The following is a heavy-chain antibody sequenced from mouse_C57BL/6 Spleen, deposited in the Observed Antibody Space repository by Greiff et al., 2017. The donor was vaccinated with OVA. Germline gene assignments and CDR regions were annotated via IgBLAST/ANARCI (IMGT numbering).Heavy chain of an antibody. CDR1: GYTFTSYW. CDR2: IYPSDSDT. D-gene: IGHD4-1*01. J-gene: IGHJ1*03. CDR3: ARLLGRPHWYGDV. Sequence: VQLQQPGAELVRPGSSVKLSCKASGYTFTSYWMDWVKQRPGQGLEWIGNIYPSDSDTHYNQKFKDKATLTVDKSSSTADMQLSSLTSEDSAVYYCARLLGRPHWYGDVWGTGTTVTVSS. V-gene: IGHV1-61*01.